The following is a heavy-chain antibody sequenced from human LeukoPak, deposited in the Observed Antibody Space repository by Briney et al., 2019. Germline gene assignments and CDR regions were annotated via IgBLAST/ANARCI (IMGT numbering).Heavy chain of an antibody. D-gene: IGHD3-9*01. CDR1: GGTFSSYA. CDR3: ARGSTYYDILTGSLDY. V-gene: IGHV1-69*13. Sequence: SVKVSCKASGGTFSSYAISWVRQAPGQGLEWMGGIIPIFGTANYAQKFQGRVTITADESTSTAYMELSSLRSEDTAVYYRARGSTYYDILTGSLDYWGQGTLVTVSS. J-gene: IGHJ4*02. CDR2: IIPIFGTA.